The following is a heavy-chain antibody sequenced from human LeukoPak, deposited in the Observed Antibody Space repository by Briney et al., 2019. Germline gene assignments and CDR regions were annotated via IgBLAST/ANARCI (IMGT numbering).Heavy chain of an antibody. CDR1: GFTFRNYW. Sequence: GSLRLSCAASGFTFRNYWMSWVRQAPGKGLEWVANIKEDGSEKYYVDSVKGRFTISRDNAKNSLYLQMNSLRAEDTAVYYCARGRGLWFGEYYFDYWGQGTLATVSS. CDR3: ARGRGLWFGEYYFDY. D-gene: IGHD3-10*01. V-gene: IGHV3-7*01. CDR2: IKEDGSEK. J-gene: IGHJ4*02.